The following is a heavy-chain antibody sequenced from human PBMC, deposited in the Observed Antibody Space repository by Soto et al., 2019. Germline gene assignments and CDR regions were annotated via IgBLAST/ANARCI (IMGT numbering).Heavy chain of an antibody. V-gene: IGHV1-18*01. Sequence: QVQLVQSGAEVKKPGASVKVSCKASGYSFTRYGISWVRQAPGQGLEWMGWISGYNANTNYPENLQGRVTMTTDTSTSTAYTEVRNLLSDDAAVYSCARRGDFPYYYFGLKVWGQRTKVTVSS. CDR3: ARRGDFPYYYFGLKV. CDR2: ISGYNANT. D-gene: IGHD3-16*01. CDR1: GYSFTRYG. J-gene: IGHJ6*02.